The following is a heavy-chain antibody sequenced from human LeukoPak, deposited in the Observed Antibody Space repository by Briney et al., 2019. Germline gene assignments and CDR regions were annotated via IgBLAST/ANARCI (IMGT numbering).Heavy chain of an antibody. V-gene: IGHV4-39*07. CDR3: ARDRGIAGIFDY. J-gene: IGHJ4*02. CDR2: IYYSGST. CDR1: GGSISSYY. Sequence: SETLSLTCTVSGGSISSYYWGWIRQPPGKGLEWIGSIYYSGSTYYNPSLKSRVTISVDTSKNQFSLKLSSVTAADTAVYYCARDRGIAGIFDYWGQGTLVTVSS. D-gene: IGHD3-10*01.